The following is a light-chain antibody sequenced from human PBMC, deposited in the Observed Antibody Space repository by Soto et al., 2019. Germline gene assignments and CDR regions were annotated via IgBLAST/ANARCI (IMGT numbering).Light chain of an antibody. Sequence: QSLLTKPPCASGAHGLSVTISFTGTKSNIRVYDFVSWYQHHPGKAPPLHICVVVQRPSVVPDRYSGSKSGHTASLTVSGLNSVDEADYVWKYYHVYNSYAFGSGTKVADL. V-gene: IGLV2-8*01. CDR3: KYYHVYNSYA. J-gene: IGLJ1*01. CDR1: KSNIRVYDF. CDR2: VVV.